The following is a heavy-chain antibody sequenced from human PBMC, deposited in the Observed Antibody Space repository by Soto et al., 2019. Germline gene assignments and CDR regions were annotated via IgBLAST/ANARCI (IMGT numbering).Heavy chain of an antibody. J-gene: IGHJ5*02. CDR1: GGSISSYY. V-gene: IGHV4-59*01. CDR3: ARMLLGATLRVVVGATASSLFDP. Sequence: LSLTCTVSGGSISSYYWSWIRQPPGKGLEWIGYIYYSGSTNYNPSLKSRVTISVDTSKNQFSLKLSSVTAADTAVYYCARMLLGATLRVVVGATASSLFDPWGQGTLVTVSS. D-gene: IGHD1-26*01. CDR2: IYYSGST.